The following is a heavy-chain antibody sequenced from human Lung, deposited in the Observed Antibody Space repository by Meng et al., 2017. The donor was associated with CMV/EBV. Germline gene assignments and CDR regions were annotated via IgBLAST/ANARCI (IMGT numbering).Heavy chain of an antibody. Sequence: SGXXLVXPTQTLTLTCSFSGFSLTTSGVGVEWIRQPPGKALEWLGLIYWNDDKRYSPSLKSRLTLTKDTSKNQVVLTMTNMDPVDTATHFCARNVVVRSGDYYYYILDVWXQGTTVTVSS. CDR2: IYWNDDK. V-gene: IGHV2-5*01. J-gene: IGHJ6*02. D-gene: IGHD2-21*01. CDR1: GFSLTTSGVG. CDR3: ARNVVVRSGDYYYYILDV.